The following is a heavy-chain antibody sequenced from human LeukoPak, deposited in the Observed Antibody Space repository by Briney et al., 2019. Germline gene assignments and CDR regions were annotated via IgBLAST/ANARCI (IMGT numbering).Heavy chain of an antibody. D-gene: IGHD5-24*01. CDR2: ISYDGSNK. CDR3: ARGHNQAYFDY. V-gene: IGHV3-30-3*01. Sequence: GRSLRLSCAASGFTFSSYAMHWVRQAPGKGLEWVAVISYDGSNKYYADSVKGRFTISRDNSKNTLCLQMNSLRAEDTAVYYCARGHNQAYFDYWGQGTLVTVSS. CDR1: GFTFSSYA. J-gene: IGHJ4*02.